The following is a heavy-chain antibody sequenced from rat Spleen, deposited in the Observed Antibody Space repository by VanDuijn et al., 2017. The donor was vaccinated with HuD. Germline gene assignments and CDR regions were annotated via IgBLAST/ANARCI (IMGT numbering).Heavy chain of an antibody. CDR1: GYSITSSYR. V-gene: IGHV3-3*01. CDR2: INSAGST. Sequence: EVQLQESGPGLVKPSQSLSLTCSVTGYSITSSYRWNWIRKFPGNKLEWMGYINSAGSTNYNPSLRSRIPITTDTSKNQFFLQLNSVTTEDTATYYCATLGLAYYFDYWGQGVMVTVSS. J-gene: IGHJ2*01. CDR3: ATLGLAYYFDY. D-gene: IGHD4-2*01.